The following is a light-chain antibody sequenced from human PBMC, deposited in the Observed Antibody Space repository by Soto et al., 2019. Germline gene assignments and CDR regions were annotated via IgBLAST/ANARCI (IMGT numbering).Light chain of an antibody. J-gene: IGLJ1*01. CDR2: DDN. V-gene: IGLV1-51*01. Sequence: QSVLTQPPSVSAAPGQKVTISCSGSSPNIGGNSVSWYQQLPGTAPKLLIYDDNKRPSGIPDRFSGSKSGTSATLGITRFQTGDEADYYCGSWDSSLSAYVFGTGTKVTVL. CDR3: GSWDSSLSAYV. CDR1: SPNIGGNS.